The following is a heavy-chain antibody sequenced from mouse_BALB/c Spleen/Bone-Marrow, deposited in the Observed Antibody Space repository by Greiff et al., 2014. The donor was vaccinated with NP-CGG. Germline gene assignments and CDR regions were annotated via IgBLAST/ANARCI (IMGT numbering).Heavy chain of an antibody. CDR1: GYTFSSYW. CDR3: ASRGYDMDY. V-gene: IGHV1-9*01. CDR2: TLPGSGSS. J-gene: IGHJ4*01. Sequence: QVQLQQSGAELMKPGASVKISCKATGYTFSSYWIEWIKQRPGHGLEWIGETLPGSGSSNYNEKFKGKATFTADTSSNTAYMQRSSMKDEDSAVYYSASRGYDMDYWGQGTSVTVSS.